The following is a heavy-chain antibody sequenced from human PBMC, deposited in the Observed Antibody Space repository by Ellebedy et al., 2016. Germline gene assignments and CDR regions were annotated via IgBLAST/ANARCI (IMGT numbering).Heavy chain of an antibody. CDR3: ARGGSYGSGSYIYYFDD. V-gene: IGHV4-39*07. J-gene: IGHJ4*02. CDR1: GGSISTRTYS. Sequence: SETLSLXCSVSGGSISTRTYSGGCIRQPPGKGLAWIGNISYTRNTYSNPSLKSRVTISADTSKNQFSLNLSSVPAADTAVYYCARGGSYGSGSYIYYFDDWGQGTLVTVSS. D-gene: IGHD3-10*01. CDR2: ISYTRNT.